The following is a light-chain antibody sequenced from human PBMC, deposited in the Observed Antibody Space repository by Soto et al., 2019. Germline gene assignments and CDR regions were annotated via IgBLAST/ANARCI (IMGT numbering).Light chain of an antibody. V-gene: IGKV1-5*03. CDR1: QSITTW. Sequence: DIQMTQSPSTLSASVGDRVTITCRASQSITTWLAWYHRKPGKAPKLLIDKASSLESGIPSRFSGIGSGTEFTLTISSLQPDNFATNYGQPYKRYSTFGKGAKV. J-gene: IGKJ1*01. CDR2: KAS. CDR3: QPYKRYST.